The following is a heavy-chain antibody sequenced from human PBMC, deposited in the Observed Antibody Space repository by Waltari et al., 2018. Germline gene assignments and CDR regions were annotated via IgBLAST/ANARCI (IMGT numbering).Heavy chain of an antibody. Sequence: QVQLQESGPGLVRTSWTRSLICAVSGGTICSTSWWNWVRPSPGKGLEWIGQVYHTGSTHYNPSMNSRVSMSLDKSKNHFSLKLSSVTAADTAVYYCARDLGPGSGYFDSWGQGTLVSVSS. V-gene: IGHV4-4*02. J-gene: IGHJ4*02. CDR2: VYHTGST. CDR3: ARDLGPGSGYFDS. D-gene: IGHD2-15*01. CDR1: GGTICSTSW.